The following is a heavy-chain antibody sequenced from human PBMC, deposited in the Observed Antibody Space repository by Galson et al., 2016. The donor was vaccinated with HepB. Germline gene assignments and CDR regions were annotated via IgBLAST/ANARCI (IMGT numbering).Heavy chain of an antibody. CDR1: GFTFSSYA. J-gene: IGHJ3*02. CDR2: ISGSGGST. V-gene: IGHV3-23*01. Sequence: SLRLSCAASGFTFSSYAMSWVRQAPGKGLEWVSNISGSGGSTYYADSVKGRFTISRDNSKNILYLQMNSLRGEDTAVYYCAKDVYYDFWSGYRADAFDIWGQGTMVTVSS. D-gene: IGHD3-3*01. CDR3: AKDVYYDFWSGYRADAFDI.